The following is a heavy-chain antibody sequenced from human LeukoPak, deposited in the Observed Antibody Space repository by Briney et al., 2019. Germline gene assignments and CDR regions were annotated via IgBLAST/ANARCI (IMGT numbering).Heavy chain of an antibody. J-gene: IGHJ4*02. CDR1: GYSFTSSY. CDR2: IYPRDGST. CDR3: ARDQEAFDY. V-gene: IGHV1-46*01. Sequence: ASVKVSCKESGYSFTSSYIHWVRQAPGQGLEWMRMIYPRDGSTSYAQKFQGRVTVTRDTSTSTVHMELSGLRSEDTAVYYCARDQEAFDYWGQGTLVTVSS.